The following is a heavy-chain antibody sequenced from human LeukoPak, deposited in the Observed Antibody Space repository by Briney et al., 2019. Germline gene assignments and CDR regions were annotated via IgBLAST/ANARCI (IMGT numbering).Heavy chain of an antibody. CDR3: ARQHCSGGDCYFFD. CDR2: IWYDGNNK. J-gene: IGHJ4*02. D-gene: IGHD2-15*01. V-gene: IGHV3-33*01. CDR1: GFTFSSHG. Sequence: GGSLRLSCAASGFTFSSHGMHWVRQAPGKGLEWVALIWYDGNNKYYADSVKGRFTISRDNSKNTLYLQLNSLRAEDTAVYYCARQHCSGGDCYFFDWGQGTLVTVSS.